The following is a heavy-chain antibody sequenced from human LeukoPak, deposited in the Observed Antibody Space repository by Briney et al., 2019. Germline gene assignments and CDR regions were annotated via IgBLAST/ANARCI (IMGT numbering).Heavy chain of an antibody. Sequence: GGSLRLSCAGSGFRISGYTMHWVRQAPGKGPESVSAISPDGNTYYANSVKGRFTISRDNSKNTLYLQMNSLRAEDTAVYYCARGYCSGTACDLDYWGQGTLVTVSS. V-gene: IGHV3-64*01. CDR1: GFRISGYT. D-gene: IGHD2-15*01. J-gene: IGHJ4*02. CDR3: ARGYCSGTACDLDY. CDR2: ISPDGNT.